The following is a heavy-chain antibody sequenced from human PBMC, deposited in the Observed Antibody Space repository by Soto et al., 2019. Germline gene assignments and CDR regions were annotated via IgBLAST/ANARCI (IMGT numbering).Heavy chain of an antibody. CDR2: INPSGGST. CDR3: AGISGSSGIHHWFDP. V-gene: IGHV1-46*01. Sequence: QVQLVQSGAEVKKPGASVKVSCKASGYTFTSYYMHWVRQAPGQGLEWMGIINPSGGSTSYAQKFQGRVTMTRDTSTSTVYMELSSLRSEDTAVYSCAGISGSSGIHHWFDPWGQGTLVTVS. D-gene: IGHD2-15*01. J-gene: IGHJ5*02. CDR1: GYTFTSYY.